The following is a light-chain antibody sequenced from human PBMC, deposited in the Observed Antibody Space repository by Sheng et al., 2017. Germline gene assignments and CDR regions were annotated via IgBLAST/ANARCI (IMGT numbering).Light chain of an antibody. Sequence: DIQLTQSPSFLSASVGDGVSITCRASQDIFSYLAWYQQKAGKAPKLLIYGASSLQSGVPSRFSGSGSGTDFTLTISSLQPEDFATYYCQQTYSTVWAFGQGTKVEIK. CDR2: GAS. V-gene: IGKV1-39*01. J-gene: IGKJ1*01. CDR1: QDIFSY. CDR3: QQTYSTVWA.